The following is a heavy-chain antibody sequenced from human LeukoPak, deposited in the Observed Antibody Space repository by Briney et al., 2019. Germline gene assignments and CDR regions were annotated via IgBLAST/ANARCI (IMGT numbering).Heavy chain of an antibody. CDR3: ARHTGARYSSGWPPFDY. V-gene: IGHV5-10-1*01. CDR2: IDPSDSYT. CDR1: GSSFTSYW. Sequence: GESLKISCKGSGSSFTSYWISWVRQLPGKGLEWMGRIDPSDSYTNYSPSFQGHVTISADKSISTAYLQWSSLKASDTAMYYCARHTGARYSSGWPPFDYWGQGTLVTVSS. D-gene: IGHD6-19*01. J-gene: IGHJ4*02.